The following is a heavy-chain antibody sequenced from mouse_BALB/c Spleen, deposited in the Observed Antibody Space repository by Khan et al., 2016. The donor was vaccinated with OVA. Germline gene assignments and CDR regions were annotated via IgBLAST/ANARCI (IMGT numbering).Heavy chain of an antibody. J-gene: IGHJ3*01. CDR2: FNPYNAGT. CDR1: GYTFTNYV. V-gene: IGHV1S136*01. Sequence: VQLQQSGPELVEPGASVKMSCKASGYTFTNYVMHWVKQKPGQGLEWIGYFNPYNAGTRYNEKFKGQDTLTSDISSTTAYMELSSLTSEDSAVYYCAREASSWDFSFPYWGQGTLVTVSA. D-gene: IGHD4-1*01. CDR3: AREASSWDFSFPY.